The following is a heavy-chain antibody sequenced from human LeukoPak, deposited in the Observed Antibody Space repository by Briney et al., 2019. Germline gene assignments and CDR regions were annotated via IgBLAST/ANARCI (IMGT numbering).Heavy chain of an antibody. D-gene: IGHD6-19*01. CDR3: ARQRLAVAGTWYFDL. J-gene: IGHJ2*01. CDR2: IYYSGST. Sequence: SETLSLTCTVSGGSISSSSYYWGWIRQPPGKGLEWIGSIYYSGSTYYNPSLKSRVTISVDTSMNQFSLKLSSVTAADTAVYYCARQRLAVAGTWYFDLWGRGTLVTVSS. V-gene: IGHV4-39*01. CDR1: GGSISSSSYY.